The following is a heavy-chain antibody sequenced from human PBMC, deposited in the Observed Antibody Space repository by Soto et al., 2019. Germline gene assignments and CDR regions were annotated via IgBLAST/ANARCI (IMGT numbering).Heavy chain of an antibody. D-gene: IGHD6-19*01. CDR1: GFTFSSYT. J-gene: IGHJ4*02. Sequence: EVHLLESGGGLVQPGGSLRLSCAASGFTFSSYTLNWVRRAPGKGLEWVATSSDRRTGNTHYSDSVRGRFTLSRDYSRNILFLQMDSLRADDTALCYCTTWLSADFDYWGRGTQVTVSS. V-gene: IGHV3-23*01. CDR2: SSDRRTGNT. CDR3: TTWLSADFDY.